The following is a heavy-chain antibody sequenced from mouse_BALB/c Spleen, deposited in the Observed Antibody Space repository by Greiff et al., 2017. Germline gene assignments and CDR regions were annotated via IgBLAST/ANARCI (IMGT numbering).Heavy chain of an antibody. CDR2: ISSGSSTI. V-gene: IGHV5-17*03. CDR3: ARLGDPYYAMDY. CDR1: GFTFSSFG. J-gene: IGHJ4*01. Sequence: EVKLVESGGGLVQPGGSRKLSCAASGFTFSSFGMHWVRQAPEKGLEWVAYISSGSSTIYYADTVKGRFTISRDNAKNTLYLQMSSLKSEDTAMYYCARLGDPYYAMDYWGQGTSVTVSS. D-gene: IGHD3-3*01.